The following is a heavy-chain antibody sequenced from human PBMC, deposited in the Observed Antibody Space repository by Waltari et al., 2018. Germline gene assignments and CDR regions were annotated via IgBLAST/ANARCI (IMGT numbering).Heavy chain of an antibody. CDR2: INHSGST. CDR1: GGSFSGYY. J-gene: IGHJ2*01. D-gene: IGHD3-22*01. Sequence: QVQLQQWGAGLLKPSETLSLTCAVYGGSFSGYYWSWIRQPPGKGLEWIGEINHSGSTNYNPSLKSRVTISVDTSKNQFSLKLSSVTAADTAVYYCARALYYYDSSGHMRYFDLWGRGTLVIVSP. CDR3: ARALYYYDSSGHMRYFDL. V-gene: IGHV4-34*01.